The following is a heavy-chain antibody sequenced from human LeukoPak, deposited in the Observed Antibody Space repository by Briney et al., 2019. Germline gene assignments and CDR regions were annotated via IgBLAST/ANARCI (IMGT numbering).Heavy chain of an antibody. D-gene: IGHD2-15*01. CDR1: GGSISSYY. CDR2: IYYSGST. Sequence: SETLSLTCTVSGGSISSYYWSWIRQPPGKGLEWIGYIYYSGSTNHNASLKSRVTISVDTAKNQFSLKLSSVTAADTAVYYCARGKSGYYYYYMDVWGKGTTVTVSS. J-gene: IGHJ6*03. V-gene: IGHV4-59*12. CDR3: ARGKSGYYYYYMDV.